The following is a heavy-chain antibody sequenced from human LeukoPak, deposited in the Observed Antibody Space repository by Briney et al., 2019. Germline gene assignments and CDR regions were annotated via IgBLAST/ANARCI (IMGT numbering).Heavy chain of an antibody. V-gene: IGHV4-34*01. Sequence: SETLSLTCAVYGGSFSGYYWTWIRQPPGKRLEWIGEINHSGSTNYNPSLKSRVTISVDTSKNQFSLKLSSVTAADAAVYYCATAMAFDYWGQGTLVTVSS. CDR2: INHSGST. CDR3: ATAMAFDY. D-gene: IGHD5-18*01. J-gene: IGHJ4*02. CDR1: GGSFSGYY.